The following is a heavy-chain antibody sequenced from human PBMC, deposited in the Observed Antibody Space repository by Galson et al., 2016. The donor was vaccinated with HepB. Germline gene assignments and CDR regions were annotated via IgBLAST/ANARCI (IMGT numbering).Heavy chain of an antibody. J-gene: IGHJ4*02. V-gene: IGHV1-69*13. CDR3: ARGPPTGDFGDS. Sequence: SVKVSCKASGGTFSSYVITWVRQAPGQGLEWMGGIIPIFGTTNYAQKVQGRVTITADESTNTAFMELSSLKSEDTAVYYCARGPPTGDFGDSWGQGTLVTVSS. CDR2: IIPIFGTT. CDR1: GGTFSSYV. D-gene: IGHD2-21*02.